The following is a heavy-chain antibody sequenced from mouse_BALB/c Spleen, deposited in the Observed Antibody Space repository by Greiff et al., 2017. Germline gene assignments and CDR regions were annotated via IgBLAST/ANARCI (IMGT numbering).Heavy chain of an antibody. CDR1: GYTFTDYN. Sequence: EVQLQQSGPELVKPGASVKISCKASGYTFTDYNMHWVKQSHGKSLEWIGYIYPYNGGTGYNQKFKSKATLTVDNSSSTAYMELRSLTSEDSAVYYCARCDYDGYAMDYWGQGTSVTVSS. V-gene: IGHV1S29*02. CDR2: IYPYNGGT. CDR3: ARCDYDGYAMDY. J-gene: IGHJ4*01. D-gene: IGHD2-4*01.